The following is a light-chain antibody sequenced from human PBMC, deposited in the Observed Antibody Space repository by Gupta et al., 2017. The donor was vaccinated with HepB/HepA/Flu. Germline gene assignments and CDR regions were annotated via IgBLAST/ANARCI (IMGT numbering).Light chain of an antibody. J-gene: IGLJ1*01. Sequence: QHLPGAPPKLLISGNNNRPSGVPDRFSGSKSGTSASLAITGLQGEDEGDYYCQSYDNTLKSYVFGAGTQVTVL. CDR3: QSYDNTLKSYV. V-gene: IGLV1-40*01. CDR2: GNN.